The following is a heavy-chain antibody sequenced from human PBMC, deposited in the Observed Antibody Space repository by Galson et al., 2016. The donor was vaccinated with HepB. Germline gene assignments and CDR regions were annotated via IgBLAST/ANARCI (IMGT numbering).Heavy chain of an antibody. J-gene: IGHJ3*01. V-gene: IGHV3-7*01. Sequence: SLRLSCAVSGFNFSNSWMSWVRQAPGKGLEWVANIEQDGSAKYSGDFVKGRFIISRDNAKNSLFLQMDSLRAKDTAPYYCARPQPTVVSPADTLDVWGQGTLVTASS. CDR3: ARPQPTVVSPADTLDV. D-gene: IGHD4-23*01. CDR2: IEQDGSAK. CDR1: GFNFSNSW.